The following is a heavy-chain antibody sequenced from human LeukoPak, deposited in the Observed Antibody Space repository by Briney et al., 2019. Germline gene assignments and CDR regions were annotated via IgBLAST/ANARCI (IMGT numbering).Heavy chain of an antibody. Sequence: GGSLRLSCAASGFTFSSYGMHWVRQAPGKGLERVAVIWYDGSNKYYADSVKGRFTISSDNSKNTLYLQMNSLRAEDTAVYYCARESSMVPDYWGQGTLVTVSS. D-gene: IGHD2-2*01. V-gene: IGHV3-33*01. CDR3: ARESSMVPDY. CDR2: IWYDGSNK. J-gene: IGHJ4*02. CDR1: GFTFSSYG.